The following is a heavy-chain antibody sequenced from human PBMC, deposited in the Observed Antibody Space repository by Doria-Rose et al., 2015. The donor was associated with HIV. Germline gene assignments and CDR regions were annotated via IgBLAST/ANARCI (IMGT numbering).Heavy chain of an antibody. CDR3: ARIKSSRWYHKYYFDS. D-gene: IGHD6-13*01. CDR2: IFSDDER. CDR1: GVSLSSPGMG. V-gene: IGHV2-26*01. J-gene: IGHJ4*02. Sequence: SGPVLVKPTETLTLTCTVSGVSLSSPGMGVSWIRQPPGKALEWLANIFSDDERSYKTSLKSRLTISRGTSKSQVVLTMTDMDLVDTATYYCARIKSSRWYHKYYFDSWGQGPLVIVSA.